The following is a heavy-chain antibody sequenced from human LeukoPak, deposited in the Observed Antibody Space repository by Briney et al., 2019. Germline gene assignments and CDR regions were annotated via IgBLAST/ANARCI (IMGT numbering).Heavy chain of an antibody. CDR2: ISGSGGST. V-gene: IGHV3-23*01. CDR1: GFTFSSYA. Sequence: PGGSLRLSCAASGFTFSSYAMSWVRQAPGKGLEWVSAISGSGGSTYYADSVKGRFTISRDNSKNTLYLQMNSLRAEDTAVYYCAKIRGDILWFGELLSSYYGMDVWGQGTTVTVSS. CDR3: AKIRGDILWFGELLSSYYGMDV. D-gene: IGHD3-10*01. J-gene: IGHJ6*02.